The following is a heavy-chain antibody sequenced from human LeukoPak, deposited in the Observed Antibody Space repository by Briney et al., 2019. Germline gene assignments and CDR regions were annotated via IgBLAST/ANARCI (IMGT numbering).Heavy chain of an antibody. CDR2: IYYSGST. V-gene: IGHV4-30-4*08. D-gene: IGHD3-3*01. Sequence: SQTLSLTCTVSGGSISSGDYYWSWIRQPPGKGLEWIGYIYYSGSTYYNPSLKSRVTISVDTSKNQFSLKLSSVTAADTAVYYCARGGSGYHSSLYYYYYYMDVWGKGTTVTVSS. CDR1: GGSISSGDYY. CDR3: ARGGSGYHSSLYYYYYYMDV. J-gene: IGHJ6*03.